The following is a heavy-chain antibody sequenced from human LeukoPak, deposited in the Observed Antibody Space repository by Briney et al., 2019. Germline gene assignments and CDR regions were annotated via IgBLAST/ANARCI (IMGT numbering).Heavy chain of an antibody. CDR3: ARDPTDIVVTYFLDY. Sequence: GGSLRLSCAASGFTFSSYSMNWVRQAPGKGLEWVSSISSSSSYIYYADSVKGRFTISRDNSKNTLYLQMNSLRAEDTAVYYCARDPTDIVVTYFLDYWGQGTLVTVSS. D-gene: IGHD2-2*01. CDR1: GFTFSSYS. CDR2: ISSSSSYI. J-gene: IGHJ4*02. V-gene: IGHV3-21*01.